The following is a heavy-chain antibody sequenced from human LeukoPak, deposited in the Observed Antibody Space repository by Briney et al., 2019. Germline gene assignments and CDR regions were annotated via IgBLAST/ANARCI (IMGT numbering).Heavy chain of an antibody. J-gene: IGHJ3*02. CDR1: EFTFSNYA. CDR3: AKDHDYYASGPI. CDR2: ISGSGDST. D-gene: IGHD3-10*01. Sequence: GGSLRLSCAASEFTFSNYAMNWVRQAPGKGLEWVSAISGSGDSTYYADSVKGRFTISRDNSKDTLYLQMNSLRAEDTALYYCAKDHDYYASGPIWGQGTMVTVSS. V-gene: IGHV3-23*01.